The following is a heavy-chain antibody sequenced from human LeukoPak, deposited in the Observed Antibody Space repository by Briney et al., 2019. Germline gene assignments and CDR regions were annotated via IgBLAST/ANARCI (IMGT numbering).Heavy chain of an antibody. CDR2: ISYDGSNK. V-gene: IGHV3-30*18. J-gene: IGHJ4*02. CDR1: GFTFSSYG. D-gene: IGHD1-26*01. Sequence: PGRSLRLSCAASGFTFSSYGMHWVRQAPGKGLEWVAVISYDGSNKYYADSVKGRFTISRDNSKNTLYLRMNSLRAEDTALYYCAKDGLSVTYYPALFDYWGQGTLVTASS. CDR3: AKDGLSVTYYPALFDY.